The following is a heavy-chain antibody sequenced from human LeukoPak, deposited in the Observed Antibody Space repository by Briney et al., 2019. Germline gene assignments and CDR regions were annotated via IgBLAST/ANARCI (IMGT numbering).Heavy chain of an antibody. D-gene: IGHD3-10*01. CDR3: ARDGSGVWFDY. Sequence: ASVKVSCKASNYTFTSYGISWVRQAPGQGLEWMAWINAYNGDTNCAQKLQGRVTLTTDTSTSTAYMELRSLGSDDTAVYYCARDGSGVWFDYWGQGTLVTVSS. J-gene: IGHJ4*02. CDR1: NYTFTSYG. CDR2: INAYNGDT. V-gene: IGHV1-18*01.